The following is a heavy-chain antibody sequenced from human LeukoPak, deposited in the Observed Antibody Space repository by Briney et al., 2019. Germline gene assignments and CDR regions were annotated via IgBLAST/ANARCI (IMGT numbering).Heavy chain of an antibody. D-gene: IGHD3-10*01. CDR2: IYYSGST. J-gene: IGHJ6*02. Sequence: PSETLSLTCTVSGGSISSYYWSWIRQPPGKGLEWIGYIYYSGSTNYNPSLKSRVTISVDTSKNQFSLKLSSVTAADTAVYYCARENYYGSGSYYGMDVWGQGTTVTVSS. CDR3: ARENYYGSGSYYGMDV. CDR1: GGSISSYY. V-gene: IGHV4-59*12.